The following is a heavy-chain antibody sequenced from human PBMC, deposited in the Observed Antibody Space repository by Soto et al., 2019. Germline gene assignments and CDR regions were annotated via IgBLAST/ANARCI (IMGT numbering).Heavy chain of an antibody. D-gene: IGHD2-21*01. V-gene: IGHV1-69*12. J-gene: IGHJ5*02. CDR3: ATGEVVPSFPNWLDT. Sequence: VQFVQSGAELTKPGSSVRVSCRASGGTIKTYTLSWVRQAPGQGLEWMGAFIPSFPAPNFAQRFKGRLTLTADESTNTGFMELSGLRPEDTALYFCATGEVVPSFPNWLDTWGQGTHVIVSS. CDR1: GGTIKTYT. CDR2: FIPSFPAP.